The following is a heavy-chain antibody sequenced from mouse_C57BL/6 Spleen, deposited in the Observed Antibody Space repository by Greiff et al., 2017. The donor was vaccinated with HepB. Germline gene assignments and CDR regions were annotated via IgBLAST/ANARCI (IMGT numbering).Heavy chain of an antibody. J-gene: IGHJ4*01. D-gene: IGHD1-1*01. CDR1: GFTFTDYY. CDR2: IRNKANGYTT. V-gene: IGHV7-3*01. Sequence: DVHLVESGGGLVQPGGSLSLSCAASGFTFTDYYMSWVRQPPGKALEWLGFIRNKANGYTTEYSASVKGRFTISRDNSQSILYLQMNALRAEDSATYYCARSPDYYGSSFGNAMDYWGQGTSVTVSS. CDR3: ARSPDYYGSSFGNAMDY.